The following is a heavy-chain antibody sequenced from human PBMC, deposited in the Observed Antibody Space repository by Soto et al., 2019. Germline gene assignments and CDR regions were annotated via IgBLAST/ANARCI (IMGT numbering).Heavy chain of an antibody. CDR1: GLTFSSYG. D-gene: IGHD6-13*01. CDR3: AKERSSSSWYQGRYYYGMDV. Sequence: PGGSLRLSCAASGLTFSSYGMHWVRQAPGKGLEWVAVISYDGSNKYYADSVKGRFTISRDNSKNTLYLQMNSLRAEDTAVYYCAKERSSSSWYQGRYYYGMDVWGQGTTVTVSS. J-gene: IGHJ6*02. V-gene: IGHV3-30*18. CDR2: ISYDGSNK.